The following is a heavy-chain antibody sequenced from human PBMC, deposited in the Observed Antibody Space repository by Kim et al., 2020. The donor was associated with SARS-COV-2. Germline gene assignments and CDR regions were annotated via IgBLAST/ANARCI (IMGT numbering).Heavy chain of an antibody. Sequence: GGSLRLSCAVSGFTFSDHWMTWVRQAPGKGLEWVANIKNDGSQKYYVDSVKGRFTISRDNAKNSLFLQMNSLRVEDTAVYYCTRGVAADLWGQGTPVTVSS. CDR3: TRGVAADL. J-gene: IGHJ5*02. D-gene: IGHD6-13*01. CDR1: GFTFSDHW. V-gene: IGHV3-7*01. CDR2: IKNDGSQK.